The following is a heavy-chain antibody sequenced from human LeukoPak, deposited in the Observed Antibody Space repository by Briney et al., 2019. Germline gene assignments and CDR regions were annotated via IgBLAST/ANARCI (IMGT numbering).Heavy chain of an antibody. CDR2: IYDGGRT. D-gene: IGHD3-10*01. Sequence: GGSLRLSCAASGFTVSSNSISWVRQAPGKGLEWVSVIYDGGRTYHTDSVKGRFTISRDNSKNTLYLQMNSLRAEDTAVYYCAKVYYYGSGSYYNANDDAFDIWGQGTMVTVSS. V-gene: IGHV3-66*02. CDR3: AKVYYYGSGSYYNANDDAFDI. J-gene: IGHJ3*02. CDR1: GFTVSSNS.